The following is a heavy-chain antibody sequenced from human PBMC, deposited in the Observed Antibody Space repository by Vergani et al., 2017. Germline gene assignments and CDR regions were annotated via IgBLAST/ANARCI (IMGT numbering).Heavy chain of an antibody. Sequence: QVQLQESGPGLVKPSETLSLTCTVSGGSISSYYWSWIRQPPGKGLEWIGYIYYSGSTNYNPSLKSRVTISVDTSKNQFSLKLSSVTAADTAVYYCAGIGYSGYEIDYWGQGTLVTVSS. CDR2: IYYSGST. J-gene: IGHJ4*02. V-gene: IGHV4-59*01. CDR3: AGIGYSGYEIDY. CDR1: GGSISSYY. D-gene: IGHD5-12*01.